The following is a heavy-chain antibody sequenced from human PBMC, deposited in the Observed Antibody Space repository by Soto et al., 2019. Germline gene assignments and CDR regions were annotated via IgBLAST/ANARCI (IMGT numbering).Heavy chain of an antibody. CDR1: GGTFSSYT. D-gene: IGHD2-8*01. CDR2: IIPIFGTA. CDR3: ARDLCTNGVCYMSGNNWFDP. V-gene: IGHV1-69*13. J-gene: IGHJ5*02. Sequence: SVKVSCKASGGTFSSYTISWVRQAPGQGLEWMGGIIPIFGTANYAQKFQGRVTITADESTSTAYMELSSLRSEDTAVYYCARDLCTNGVCYMSGNNWFDPRGQGTLVTVSS.